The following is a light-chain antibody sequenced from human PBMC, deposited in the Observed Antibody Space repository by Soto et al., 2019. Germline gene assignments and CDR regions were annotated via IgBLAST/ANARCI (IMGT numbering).Light chain of an antibody. J-gene: IGLJ3*02. CDR2: EGS. Sequence: QSALTQPASVSGSPGQSITISCTGTGSDVGSYNLVSWYQQHPGKAPKLMIYEGSKRPSGVSNRFSGSKSGNTASLTISGSKAEAEPNYSSCSYPGSRVFGGGPSSPS. V-gene: IGLV2-23*01. CDR1: GSDVGSYNL. CDR3: CSYPGSRV.